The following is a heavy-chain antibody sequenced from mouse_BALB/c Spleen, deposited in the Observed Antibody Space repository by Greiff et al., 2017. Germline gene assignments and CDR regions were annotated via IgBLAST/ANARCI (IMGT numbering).Heavy chain of an antibody. CDR2: IWTGGGT. J-gene: IGHJ1*01. D-gene: IGHD3-3*01. V-gene: IGHV2-9-2*01. CDR3: VREGDGWYFDV. Sequence: VQLQESGPGLVAPSQSLSITCTVSGFSLTSYDISWIRQPPGKGLEWLGVIWTGGGTNYNSAFMSRLSISKDNSKSQVFLKMNSLQTDDTAIYYCVREGDGWYFDVWGAGTTVTVSS. CDR1: GFSLTSYD.